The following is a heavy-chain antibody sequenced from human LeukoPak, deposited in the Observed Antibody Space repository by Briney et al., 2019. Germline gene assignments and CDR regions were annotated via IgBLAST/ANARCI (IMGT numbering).Heavy chain of an antibody. D-gene: IGHD5-18*01. CDR3: ARGSESFSYGPYYYYGMDV. V-gene: IGHV1-8*01. J-gene: IGHJ6*02. CDR2: MNPNSGNT. Sequence: ASVKVSCKASGYTFTSYDINWVRQATGQGFEWMGWMNPNSGNTGYAQKFQGRVTMTRNTSISTAYMELSSLRSEDTAVYYCARGSESFSYGPYYYYGMDVWGQGTTVTVSS. CDR1: GYTFTSYD.